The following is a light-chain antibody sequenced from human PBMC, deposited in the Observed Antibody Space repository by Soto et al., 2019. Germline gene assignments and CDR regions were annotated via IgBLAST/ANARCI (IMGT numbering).Light chain of an antibody. CDR3: QQYNSYSRT. V-gene: IGKV1-5*01. Sequence: TQSPATLSLSPGERATLSCRASQSVSSYLAWYQQKPGKAPKLLIYDASSLESGVPSRFSGSGSGTEFTLTISSLQPDDFATYYCQQYNSYSRTFGQGTKLEIK. CDR1: QSVSSY. J-gene: IGKJ2*01. CDR2: DAS.